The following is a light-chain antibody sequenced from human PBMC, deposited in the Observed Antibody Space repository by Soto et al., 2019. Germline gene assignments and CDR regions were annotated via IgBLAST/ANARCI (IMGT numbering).Light chain of an antibody. CDR1: SSDVGGYNY. CDR3: SSYTTSSTWV. CDR2: GVT. V-gene: IGLV2-14*01. Sequence: QSALTQPASVSGSPGQSITISCTGTSSDVGGYNYVSWYQKHPGKAPKLMISGVTNRPPGVSNRFSGSKSGNTASLTITGLQAEDEADYYCSSYTTSSTWVFGGGTKLTVL. J-gene: IGLJ3*02.